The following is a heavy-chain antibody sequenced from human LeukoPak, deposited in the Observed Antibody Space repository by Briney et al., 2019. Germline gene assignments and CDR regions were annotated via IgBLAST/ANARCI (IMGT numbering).Heavy chain of an antibody. D-gene: IGHD4-17*01. CDR3: ARDDDYGDYDSDY. CDR2: ISAYNGNT. V-gene: IGHV1-18*01. J-gene: IGHJ4*02. Sequence: ASVKVSCKASGYMFTSYGISWVRQAPAQGLEWMGWISAYNGNTKYAQKLQGRVTMTTDTSTSTAYMELRSLRSDDTAVYYCARDDDYGDYDSDYWGQGTLVTVSS. CDR1: GYMFTSYG.